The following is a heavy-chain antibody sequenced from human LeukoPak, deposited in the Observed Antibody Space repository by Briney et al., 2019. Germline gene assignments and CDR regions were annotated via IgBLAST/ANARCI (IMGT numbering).Heavy chain of an antibody. CDR2: IKRDGSEK. V-gene: IGHV3-7*01. Sequence: GGSLRLSCAASGFTFTDYWMSWVRQAPGKGLEWVANIKRDGSEKYYVDSVKGRFTISRDNAKNSLYLQMNSLRAEDTAVYYCAREDYCSSTSCYDYFDYWGQGTLVTVSS. CDR3: AREDYCSSTSCYDYFDY. D-gene: IGHD2-2*01. J-gene: IGHJ4*02. CDR1: GFTFTDYW.